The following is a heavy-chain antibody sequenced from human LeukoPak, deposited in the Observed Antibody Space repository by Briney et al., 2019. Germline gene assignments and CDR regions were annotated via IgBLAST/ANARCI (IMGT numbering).Heavy chain of an antibody. Sequence: GGSLRLSCEASGFTLSSYWMHWVRKAPGKGLVWVSRIRSDGTTTSYADSVKGRFTISRDSAKNSLFLQMNSLRAEDTAVYYCARTHGTLTGTGFDYWGQGTLVTVSS. D-gene: IGHD1-20*01. V-gene: IGHV3-74*01. J-gene: IGHJ4*02. CDR2: IRSDGTTT. CDR1: GFTLSSYW. CDR3: ARTHGTLTGTGFDY.